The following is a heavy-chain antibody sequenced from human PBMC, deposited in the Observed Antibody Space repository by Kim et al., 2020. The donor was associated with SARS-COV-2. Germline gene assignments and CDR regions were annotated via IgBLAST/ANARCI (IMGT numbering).Heavy chain of an antibody. CDR2: IYWNGVTT. D-gene: IGHD3-10*01. CDR3: VRESEFICWFHP. V-gene: IGHV3-20*04. CDR1: GFSFGDYG. J-gene: IGHJ5*02. Sequence: GGSLRLSCAASGFSFGDYGMSWVRQAPGKGLEWVSGIYWNGVTTGQADSVKGRFTISRDNAKNSLYLQMNSLRPEDTALYYCVRESEFICWFHPWGLGT.